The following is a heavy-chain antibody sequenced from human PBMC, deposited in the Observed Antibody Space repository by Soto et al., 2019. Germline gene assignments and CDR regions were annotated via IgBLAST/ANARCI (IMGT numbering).Heavy chain of an antibody. CDR3: ARGIYRTSSFFDS. Sequence: SETLSLTCTVSGDSISTADYYWSWIRQPPGKGLEWIGYIYYSGNTYYIPSLKSRVTISVDTSKNQISLKLNSVTAADTAVYYCARGIYRTSSFFDSWGQGTLVT. D-gene: IGHD6-6*01. V-gene: IGHV4-30-4*01. CDR2: IYYSGNT. J-gene: IGHJ4*02. CDR1: GDSISTADYY.